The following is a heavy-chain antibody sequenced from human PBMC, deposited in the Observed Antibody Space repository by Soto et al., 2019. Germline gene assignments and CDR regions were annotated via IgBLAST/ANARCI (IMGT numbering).Heavy chain of an antibody. Sequence: GSLRLSWAACAFCFSSYWMTWVPQALGKGLEWGANIKQDGSEKYYVDSVKGRFTISRDNAKNSLYLQMNSLRAADTAMYYCTRHPPLARFENGLDVWGQGTTLTVSS. V-gene: IGHV3-7*03. CDR2: IKQDGSEK. CDR3: TRHPPLARFENGLDV. J-gene: IGHJ6*02. D-gene: IGHD2-21*01. CDR1: AFCFSSYW.